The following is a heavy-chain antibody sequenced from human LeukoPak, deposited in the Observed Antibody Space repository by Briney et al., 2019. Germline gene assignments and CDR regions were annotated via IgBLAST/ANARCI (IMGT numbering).Heavy chain of an antibody. D-gene: IGHD6-13*01. J-gene: IGHJ5*02. CDR1: GASISSFY. CDR2: IHTSGCA. V-gene: IGHV4-4*07. CDR3: AREGPVAGP. Sequence: SETLSLTCTVSGASISSFYWSWIRQPAGKGLQWIGRIHTSGCANYNPSLKSRVTMSVDTSKNQFSLKLTSVTAADTAVYYCAREGPVAGPWGQGTLVTVSS.